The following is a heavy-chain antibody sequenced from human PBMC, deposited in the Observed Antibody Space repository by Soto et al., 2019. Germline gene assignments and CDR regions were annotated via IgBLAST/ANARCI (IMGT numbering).Heavy chain of an antibody. D-gene: IGHD3-3*01. CDR3: AREQRFNRYYYYMDV. J-gene: IGHJ6*03. V-gene: IGHV4-59*01. CDR2: IYYSGST. CDR1: GGSISSYY. Sequence: SSETLSLTCTVSGGSISSYYWSWIRQPPGKGLEWIGYIYYSGSTNYNPSLKSRVTISVDTSKNQFSLKLSSVTAADTAVYYCAREQRFNRYYYYMDVWGKGTTVTVSS.